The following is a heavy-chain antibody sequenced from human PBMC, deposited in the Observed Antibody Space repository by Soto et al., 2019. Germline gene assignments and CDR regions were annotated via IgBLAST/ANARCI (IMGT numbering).Heavy chain of an antibody. Sequence: QVQLVQSGAEVKKPGSSVKVSCKASGGTFSSYAIRWVRQAPGQGLEWMGGIISIFGTANYAQKFQGRVTITADESTSTVYIELSSLRSEDTAVYCCARDRNITGTRNWFDPWGQLTLVTVSS. J-gene: IGHJ5*02. CDR2: IISIFGTA. CDR3: ARDRNITGTRNWFDP. D-gene: IGHD1-7*01. CDR1: GGTFSSYA. V-gene: IGHV1-69*01.